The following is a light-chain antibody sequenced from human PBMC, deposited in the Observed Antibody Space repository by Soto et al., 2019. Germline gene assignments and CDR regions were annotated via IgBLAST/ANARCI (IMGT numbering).Light chain of an antibody. CDR2: GAS. V-gene: IGKV3-20*01. CDR3: QQYRNWPRT. Sequence: EIVLTQSPGTLSLSPGERATLSCRSSQSVSTSYLAWYQQKPGQAPRLVIYGASSRATGIPDRFSGSGSGTEFTLTINNLQSEDFAVYYCQQYRNWPRTFGQGTKVDIK. CDR1: QSVSTSY. J-gene: IGKJ1*01.